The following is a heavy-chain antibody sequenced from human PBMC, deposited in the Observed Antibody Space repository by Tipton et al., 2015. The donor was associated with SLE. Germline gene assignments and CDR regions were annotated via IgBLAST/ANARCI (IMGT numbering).Heavy chain of an antibody. CDR1: GFTFRNFA. J-gene: IGHJ6*02. CDR2: ISSGGANT. Sequence: SLRLSCAASGFTFRNFAMSWVRQAPGKGLEWVSTISSGGANTYYADSVKGRLTISRDNSKNTLFLQMNSLRAEDTAVYYCAGELPPSYGMDVWGQGSTVTAAS. D-gene: IGHD1-26*01. V-gene: IGHV3-23*01. CDR3: AGELPPSYGMDV.